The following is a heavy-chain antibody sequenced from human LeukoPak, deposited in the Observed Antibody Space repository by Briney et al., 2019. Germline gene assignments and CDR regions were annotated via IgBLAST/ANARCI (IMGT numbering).Heavy chain of an antibody. J-gene: IGHJ3*02. D-gene: IGHD5-12*01. V-gene: IGHV3-30-3*01. CDR2: ISYDGSNK. CDR1: GFTFSSYA. CDR3: ARDQGSGYDFTAFDI. Sequence: GGSLRLSCAASGFTFSSYAMHWVRQAPGKGLEWVAVISYDGSNKYYADSVKGRFTISRDNSKNTLYLQMNSLRAEDTAVYYCARDQGSGYDFTAFDIWGQGTMATVSS.